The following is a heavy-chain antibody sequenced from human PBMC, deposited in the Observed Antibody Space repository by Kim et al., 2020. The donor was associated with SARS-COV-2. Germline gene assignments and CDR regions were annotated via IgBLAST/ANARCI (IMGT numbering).Heavy chain of an antibody. CDR1: GGSISSGGYY. Sequence: SETLSLTCTVSGGSISSGGYYWSWIRQHPGKGLEWIGYIYYSGSTYYNPSLKSRVTISVDTSKNQFSLKLSSVTAADTAVYYCASFTYGDGFRWFDPWGQGTLVTVSS. J-gene: IGHJ5*02. D-gene: IGHD4-17*01. CDR3: ASFTYGDGFRWFDP. V-gene: IGHV4-31*03. CDR2: IYYSGST.